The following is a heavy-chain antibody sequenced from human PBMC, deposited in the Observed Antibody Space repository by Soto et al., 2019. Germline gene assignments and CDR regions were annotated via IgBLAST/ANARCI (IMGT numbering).Heavy chain of an antibody. CDR1: GGSISSYY. CDR3: ARDRARYDSSGRDAFDI. D-gene: IGHD3-22*01. CDR2: IYYSGST. J-gene: IGHJ3*02. Sequence: SSETLSLTCTVSGGSISSYYWSWIRQPPGKGLEWIGYIYYSGSTNYNPSLKSRVTISVDTSKNQFSLKLSSVTAADTAVYYCARDRARYDSSGRDAFDIWGQGTMVTVSS. V-gene: IGHV4-59*01.